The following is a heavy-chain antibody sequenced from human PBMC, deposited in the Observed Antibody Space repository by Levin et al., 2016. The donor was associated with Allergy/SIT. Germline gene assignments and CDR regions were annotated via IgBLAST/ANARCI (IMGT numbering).Heavy chain of an antibody. Sequence: GESLKISCAASGFTFSSYEMNWVRQAPGKGLEWVSYISSSGSTIYYADSVKGRFTIARDNGKNTLYLQMNSLGAEDTAVYYCVRDKDSSGHLPYSFFDPWGQGTLVSVSS. CDR1: GFTFSSYE. J-gene: IGHJ5*02. CDR2: ISSSGSTI. CDR3: VRDKDSSGHLPYSFFDP. V-gene: IGHV3-48*03. D-gene: IGHD3-22*01.